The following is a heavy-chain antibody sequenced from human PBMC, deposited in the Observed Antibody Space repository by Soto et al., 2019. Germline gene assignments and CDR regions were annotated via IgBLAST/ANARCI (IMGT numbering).Heavy chain of an antibody. J-gene: IGHJ4*02. CDR1: GFTFSNAW. CDR2: IKSKTDGGTT. CDR3: TTDQRYCSSTSCYDY. V-gene: IGHV3-15*01. D-gene: IGHD2-2*01. Sequence: TGGSLILSCAASGFTFSNAWMSWVRQAPGKGLEWVGRIKSKTDGGTTDYTAPVKGRFTISRDDSKNTLYLQMNSLKTEDTAVYYCTTDQRYCSSTSCYDYWGQGTLVTVSS.